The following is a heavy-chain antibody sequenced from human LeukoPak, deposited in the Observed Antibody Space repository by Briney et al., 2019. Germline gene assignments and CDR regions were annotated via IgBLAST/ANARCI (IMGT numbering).Heavy chain of an antibody. CDR2: IYTSGST. D-gene: IGHD6-13*01. V-gene: IGHV4-4*07. J-gene: IGHJ5*02. CDR3: ARDRWAAAPGWFDP. CDR1: GGSISSYY. Sequence: SETLSLTCTVSGGSISSYYWSWIRQPAGKGLEWIGRIYTSGSTNYNPSLKSRVTMSVDTSKNQFSLKLSSVTAADTAVYYCARDRWAAAPGWFDPWGQGTLVTVSS.